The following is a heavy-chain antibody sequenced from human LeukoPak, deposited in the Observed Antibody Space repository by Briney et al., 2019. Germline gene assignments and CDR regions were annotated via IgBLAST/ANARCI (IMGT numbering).Heavy chain of an antibody. D-gene: IGHD2-15*01. Sequence: PSETLSLTCTVSGDSISSYYWSWIRQPPGKGLEWIGYIYYSGSTNYNPSLKSRVTISVDTSKNQFSLKLSSVTAADAAVYYCARDCSGGTCYLGVVDYWGRGTLVTVSS. J-gene: IGHJ4*02. CDR3: ARDCSGGTCYLGVVDY. CDR2: IYYSGST. CDR1: GDSISSYY. V-gene: IGHV4-59*12.